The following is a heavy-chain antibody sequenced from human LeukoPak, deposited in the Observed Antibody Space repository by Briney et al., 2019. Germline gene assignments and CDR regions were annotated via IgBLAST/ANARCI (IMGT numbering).Heavy chain of an antibody. CDR3: AKDTSIGRYCTNGVCSPFDY. V-gene: IGHV3-23*01. D-gene: IGHD2-8*01. CDR1: GFTFSSYA. CDR2: ISDSGGSA. Sequence: GGSLRLSCAASGFTFSSYAMSWVRQAPGKGLEWVSAISDSGGSAYDAGSVKGRFTISRDNSKNTLYLQMNSLRAEDTAVYYCAKDTSIGRYCTNGVCSPFDYWGQGTLVTVSS. J-gene: IGHJ4*02.